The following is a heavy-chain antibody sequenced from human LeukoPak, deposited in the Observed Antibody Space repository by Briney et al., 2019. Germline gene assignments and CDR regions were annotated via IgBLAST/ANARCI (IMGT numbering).Heavy chain of an antibody. D-gene: IGHD5-18*01. CDR3: AKVRDTAMVTDYYYMDV. Sequence: GGSLRLSCAASGFTFSNYSMNWVRQAPGKGLEWVAFIRYDGSNKYYADSVKGRFTISRDNSKNTLYLQMNSLRAEDTAVYYCAKVRDTAMVTDYYYMDVWGKGTTVTISS. CDR2: IRYDGSNK. V-gene: IGHV3-30*02. J-gene: IGHJ6*03. CDR1: GFTFSNYS.